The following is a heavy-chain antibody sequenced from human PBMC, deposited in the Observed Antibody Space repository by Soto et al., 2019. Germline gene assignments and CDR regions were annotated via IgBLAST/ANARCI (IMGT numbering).Heavy chain of an antibody. J-gene: IGHJ4*02. CDR3: ARSWDFYSSFFAY. CDR2: IYYSGST. CDR1: GGSISSYY. Sequence: SETLSLTCTVSGGSISSYYWSWIRQPPGKGLKWIGYIYYSGSTNYNPSLKSRVTISVDTSKNQFSLKLSSVTAADTAVYYCARSWDFYSSFFAYWGQGTLVTVSS. D-gene: IGHD6-6*01. V-gene: IGHV4-59*01.